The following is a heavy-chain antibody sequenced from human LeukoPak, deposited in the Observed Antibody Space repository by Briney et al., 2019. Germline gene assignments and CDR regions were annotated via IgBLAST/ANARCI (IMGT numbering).Heavy chain of an antibody. Sequence: ASVKVSCKASGYTLTGYYMHWVRQAPGQGLEWMGRINPNSGGTNYAQKFQGRVTMTRDTSISTAYMELSRLRSDDTAVYYCARISDYTEAHAFDIWGQGTMVTVSS. V-gene: IGHV1-2*06. J-gene: IGHJ3*02. CDR1: GYTLTGYY. D-gene: IGHD2-2*02. CDR3: ARISDYTEAHAFDI. CDR2: INPNSGGT.